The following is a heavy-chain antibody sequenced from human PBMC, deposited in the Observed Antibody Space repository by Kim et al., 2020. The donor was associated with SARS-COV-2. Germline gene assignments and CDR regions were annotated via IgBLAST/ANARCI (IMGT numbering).Heavy chain of an antibody. V-gene: IGHV3-33*01. Sequence: GGSLRLSCAASGFTFSSYGMHWVRQAPGKGLEWVAVIWYDGSNKYYADSVKGRFTISRDNSKNTLYLQMNSLRAEDTAVYYCARDHQSITMVRGVIIKAGMDVGGQGTTVTVSS. CDR2: IWYDGSNK. CDR1: GFTFSSYG. CDR3: ARDHQSITMVRGVIIKAGMDV. D-gene: IGHD3-10*01. J-gene: IGHJ6*02.